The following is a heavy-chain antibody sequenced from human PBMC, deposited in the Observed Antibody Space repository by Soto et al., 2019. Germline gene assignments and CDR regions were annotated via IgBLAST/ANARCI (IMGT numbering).Heavy chain of an antibody. D-gene: IGHD6-13*01. J-gene: IGHJ4*02. Sequence: VHLLESGGDLVQPGGSLRLSCGVSGFTFRSYAMNWVRQAPGKGLEWVSTISGNGDNTNYADAVKGRFTISRDNSKNTLYLEMNSLRDEDTAVYYCAKNPGWGSSRTFDYWGQGTLVTVSS. V-gene: IGHV3-23*01. CDR2: ISGNGDNT. CDR1: GFTFRSYA. CDR3: AKNPGWGSSRTFDY.